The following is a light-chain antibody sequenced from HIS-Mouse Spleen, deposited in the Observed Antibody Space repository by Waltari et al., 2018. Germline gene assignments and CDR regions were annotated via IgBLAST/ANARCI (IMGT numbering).Light chain of an antibody. Sequence: NFMLTQPHSVSESPGKTVTISCTGSSGSIASNYVQWYQQRPGSAPTTVIYEDNQRPSGVPDRFSGSIDSSSNSASLTISGLKTEDEADYYCCSYAGSSTLVFGGGTKLTVL. CDR1: SGSIASNY. CDR2: EDN. V-gene: IGLV6-57*02. CDR3: CSYAGSSTLV. J-gene: IGLJ3*02.